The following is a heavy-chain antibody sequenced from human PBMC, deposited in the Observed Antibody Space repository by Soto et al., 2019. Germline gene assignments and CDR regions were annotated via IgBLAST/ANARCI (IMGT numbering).Heavy chain of an antibody. Sequence: QVQLVQSGAEVKKTRASVEVSCKASGYTFISYGITWVRQAPGQGLEWMGWTSAYNGKTNYAQKFQGRVTMTTDTSTRTACMGRRGLRSDVTAVYYCARAGFSTSWLGILATGVLCVEIVYWGQGALVTVSS. J-gene: IGHJ4*02. D-gene: IGHD6-13*01. CDR2: TSAYNGKT. CDR3: ARAGFSTSWLGILATGVLCVEIVY. V-gene: IGHV1-18*01. CDR1: GYTFISYG.